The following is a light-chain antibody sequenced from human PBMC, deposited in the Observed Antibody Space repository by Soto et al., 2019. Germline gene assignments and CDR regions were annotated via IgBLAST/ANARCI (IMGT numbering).Light chain of an antibody. CDR3: QQYYNWPPAWT. V-gene: IGKV3-15*01. CDR2: GAS. CDR1: QSVGND. J-gene: IGKJ1*01. Sequence: DIVMTQSPASLSVSTGEGVSLSCRASQSVGNDVAWYQQIPGQAPRLLIYGASTRATSVPARFTGSGSGTDFTLTIISLQSEDFAFYYCQQYYNWPPAWTFGQGTRVDIK.